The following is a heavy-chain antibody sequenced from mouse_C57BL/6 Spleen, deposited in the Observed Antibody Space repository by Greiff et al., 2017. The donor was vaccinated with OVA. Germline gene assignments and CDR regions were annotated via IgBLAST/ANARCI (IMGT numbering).Heavy chain of an antibody. CDR2: IRNKANGYTT. V-gene: IGHV7-3*01. J-gene: IGHJ1*03. D-gene: IGHD2-10*01. Sequence: EVQVVESGGGLVQPGGSLSLSCAASGFTFTDYYMSWVRQPPGKALEWLGFIRNKANGYTTEYSASVKGRFTISRDNSQSILYLQMNALRAEDSATYYCARSPTPFDVWGTGTTVTVSS. CDR3: ARSPTPFDV. CDR1: GFTFTDYY.